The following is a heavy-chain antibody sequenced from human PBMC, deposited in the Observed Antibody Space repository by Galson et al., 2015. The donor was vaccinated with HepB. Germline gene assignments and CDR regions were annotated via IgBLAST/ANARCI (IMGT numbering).Heavy chain of an antibody. Sequence: SLRLSCAASGFTFSSYAMHWVRQAPGKGLEWVAVISYDGSNKYYADSVKGRFTISRDNSKNTLYLQMNSLRVGDTGVYYCTRGLVAGENWFDPWGQGTLVTVSS. CDR3: TRGLVAGENWFDP. D-gene: IGHD6-19*01. CDR2: ISYDGSNK. CDR1: GFTFSSYA. V-gene: IGHV3-30*14. J-gene: IGHJ5*02.